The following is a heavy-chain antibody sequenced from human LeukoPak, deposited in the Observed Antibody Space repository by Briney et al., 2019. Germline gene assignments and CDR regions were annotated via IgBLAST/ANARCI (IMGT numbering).Heavy chain of an antibody. CDR1: GFTFSSYS. CDR3: ARGPTVIDY. D-gene: IGHD4-11*01. V-gene: IGHV3-21*01. Sequence: GGSLRLSCAASGFTFSSYSMNWVRQAPGKGLEWVSSISSIGSYIYYADSVKGRFTISRDNAKNSLYLQMNSLRTEDTAVYYCARGPTVIDYWGQGTLVTVSS. J-gene: IGHJ4*02. CDR2: ISSIGSYI.